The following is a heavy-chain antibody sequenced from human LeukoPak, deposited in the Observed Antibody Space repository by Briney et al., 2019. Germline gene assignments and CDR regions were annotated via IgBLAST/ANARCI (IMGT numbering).Heavy chain of an antibody. V-gene: IGHV5-51*01. CDR3: ARPQLGGYYSIDY. Sequence: GESLKISRKGSGYSFTSYWIGWVRQMPGKGLEWMGIIYPGDSDTRYSPSFQGQVTMSADKSIRTAYLQWSSLKASDTAMYYCARPQLGGYYSIDYWGQGTLVTVSS. J-gene: IGHJ4*02. CDR2: IYPGDSDT. D-gene: IGHD3-22*01. CDR1: GYSFTSYW.